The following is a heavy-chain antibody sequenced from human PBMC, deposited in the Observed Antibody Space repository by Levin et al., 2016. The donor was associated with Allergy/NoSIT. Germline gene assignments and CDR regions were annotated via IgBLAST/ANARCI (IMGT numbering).Heavy chain of an antibody. J-gene: IGHJ4*02. V-gene: IGHV3-21*01. CDR2: ISSSSSYI. CDR1: GFNFNNYG. D-gene: IGHD1-7*01. CDR3: ARVTYNWNYGCYFDY. Sequence: GGSLRLSCAASGFNFNNYGMNWVRQAPGKGLEWVSSISSSSSYIYYADSVKGRFTISRDNAKNSLYLQMNSLRAEDTAVYYCARVTYNWNYGCYFDYWGQGTLVTVSS.